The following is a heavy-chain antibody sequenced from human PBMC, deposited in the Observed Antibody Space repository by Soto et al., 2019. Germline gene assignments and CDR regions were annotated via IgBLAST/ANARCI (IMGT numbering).Heavy chain of an antibody. J-gene: IGHJ4*02. CDR2: INHSGST. CDR1: GGSFSGYY. CDR3: ATDFSSGWYSRVY. D-gene: IGHD6-19*01. V-gene: IGHV4-34*01. Sequence: SETLSLTCAVYGGSFSGYYWSWIRQPPGKGLEWIGEINHSGSTNYNPSLKSRVTISVDTSKNQFSLKPSSVTAADTAVYYCATDFSSGWYSRVYWGQGTLVTVSS.